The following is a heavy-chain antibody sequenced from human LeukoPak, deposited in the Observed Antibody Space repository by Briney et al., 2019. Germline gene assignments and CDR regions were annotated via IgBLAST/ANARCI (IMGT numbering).Heavy chain of an antibody. J-gene: IGHJ3*02. CDR3: ARDFLSGSYYRGAFDI. CDR1: GYTFTSYG. Sequence: ASVKVSCKASGYTFTSYGISWVRQAPGQGLGWMGWISAYNGNTNYAQKLQGRVTTTTDTSTSTAYMELRSLRSDDTAVYYCARDFLSGSYYRGAFDIWGQGTMVTVSS. CDR2: ISAYNGNT. V-gene: IGHV1-18*01. D-gene: IGHD1-26*01.